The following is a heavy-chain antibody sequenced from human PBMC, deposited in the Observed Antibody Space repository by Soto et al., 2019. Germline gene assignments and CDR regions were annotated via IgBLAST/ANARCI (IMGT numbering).Heavy chain of an antibody. J-gene: IGHJ5*02. CDR1: GFTFSSDW. D-gene: IGHD6-19*01. V-gene: IGHV3-7*01. CDR2: MKQEGSEK. Sequence: EVQLVESGGGLVQPGGSLRLSCAASGFTFSSDWMIWLRQTAGKGLEWVANMKQEGSEKNYVDAVKSRFTISRHNTKNSLYLQMNSLRAEDTAVYYCARSLDSSGWDTIWFDPWGQGTLVTVSS. CDR3: ARSLDSSGWDTIWFDP.